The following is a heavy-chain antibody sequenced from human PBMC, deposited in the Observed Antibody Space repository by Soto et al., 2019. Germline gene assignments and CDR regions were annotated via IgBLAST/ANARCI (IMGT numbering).Heavy chain of an antibody. CDR1: GFTFSSYG. CDR2: IWYDGSNK. J-gene: IGHJ5*02. CDR3: ARDLEVGATLGNWFDP. V-gene: IGHV3-33*01. D-gene: IGHD1-26*01. Sequence: GGSLRLSCAASGFTFSSYGMHWVRQAPGKGLEWVAVIWYDGSNKYYADSVKGRFTISRDNSKNTLYLQMNSLRAEDTAVYYCARDLEVGATLGNWFDPWGQGTLVTVSS.